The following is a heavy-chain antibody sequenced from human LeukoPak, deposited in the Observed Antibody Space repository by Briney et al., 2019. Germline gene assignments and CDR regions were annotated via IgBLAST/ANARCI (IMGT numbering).Heavy chain of an antibody. J-gene: IGHJ3*02. CDR3: AKDFCSGELFHHAFDI. V-gene: IGHV3-33*06. D-gene: IGHD3-10*01. Sequence: GGSLRLSCAASGFTFSSYGMHWVRQAPGKGLEWMAVIWYDGSNKYYADSVKGRFTISRDNSKNTLYLQMNSLRAEDTAVYYCAKDFCSGELFHHAFDIWGQGTMVTVSS. CDR2: IWYDGSNK. CDR1: GFTFSSYG.